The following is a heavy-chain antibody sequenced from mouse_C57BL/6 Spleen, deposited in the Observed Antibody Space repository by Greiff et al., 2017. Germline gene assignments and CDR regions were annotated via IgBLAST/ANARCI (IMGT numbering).Heavy chain of an antibody. V-gene: IGHV1-82*01. CDR3: ARASITTVVAYYFDY. CDR2: FYPGDGDT. CDR1: GYAFSSSW. D-gene: IGHD1-1*01. Sequence: QVQLQQSGPELVKPGASVKISCKASGYAFSSSWMNWVKQRPGKGLEWIGRFYPGDGDTNYNGKFKGKATLTAEKYSSTVYMQLSSLTSEDSAVYFCARASITTVVAYYFDYWGQGTTRTVSS. J-gene: IGHJ2*01.